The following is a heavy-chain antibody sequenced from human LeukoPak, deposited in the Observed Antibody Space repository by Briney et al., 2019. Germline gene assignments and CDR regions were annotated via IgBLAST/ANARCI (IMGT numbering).Heavy chain of an antibody. CDR3: ARRRGCSSSACPPDY. V-gene: IGHV5-51*01. J-gene: IGHJ4*02. CDR1: GYSFTNYW. D-gene: IGHD2-2*01. CDR2: IYPGDSDT. Sequence: GESLKISCKGSGYSFTNYWIGWVRQTPGKGLECMGIIYPGDSDTRYSPSFQGQVTISADKSINTAYLQWSSLKSSDTAMYYCARRRGCSSSACPPDYWGQGTLVTVSS.